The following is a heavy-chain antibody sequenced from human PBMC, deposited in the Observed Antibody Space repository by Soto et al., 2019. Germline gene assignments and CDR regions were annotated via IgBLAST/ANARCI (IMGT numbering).Heavy chain of an antibody. D-gene: IGHD2-15*01. V-gene: IGHV4-34*01. Sequence: QVQLQPWGAGLLKPSETLSLTCAVYGGSFSGYSWSWIRQPPGKGLEWIGEINRSGSTKYNPSLKSRVTISVDTSKYHFSLKLNSVTAADTAIYYCVRALVAATLGWFDPWGQGSLVTVSS. CDR1: GGSFSGYS. J-gene: IGHJ5*02. CDR2: INRSGST. CDR3: VRALVAATLGWFDP.